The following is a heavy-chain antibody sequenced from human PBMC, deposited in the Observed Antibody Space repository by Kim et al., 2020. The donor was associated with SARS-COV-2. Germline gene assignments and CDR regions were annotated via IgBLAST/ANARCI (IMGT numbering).Heavy chain of an antibody. CDR3: AKDWNFEIKYYFDY. J-gene: IGHJ4*02. CDR2: ISWNSGSI. Sequence: GGSLRLSCAASGFTFDDYAMHWVRQAPGKGLEWVSGISWNSGSIGYADSVKGRFTISRDNAKNSLYLQMNSLRAEDTALYYCAKDWNFEIKYYFDYWGQGTLVTVSS. V-gene: IGHV3-9*01. D-gene: IGHD1-7*01. CDR1: GFTFDDYA.